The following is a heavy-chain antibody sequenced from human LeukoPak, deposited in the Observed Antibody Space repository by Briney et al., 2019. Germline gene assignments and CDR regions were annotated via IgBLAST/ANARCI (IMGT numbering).Heavy chain of an antibody. CDR1: GYSFTGYD. D-gene: IGHD3/OR15-3a*01. Sequence: ASVKVSCKASGYSFTGYDMHWVRQAPGQGFEWMGWINPYTGDTNYAQKFKGRVTVTRDTSISTAYMDLSSLRSEDTAVYYCARLFHSGLGQDDYWGQGTLVTVSS. CDR2: INPYTGDT. V-gene: IGHV1-2*02. J-gene: IGHJ4*02. CDR3: ARLFHSGLGQDDY.